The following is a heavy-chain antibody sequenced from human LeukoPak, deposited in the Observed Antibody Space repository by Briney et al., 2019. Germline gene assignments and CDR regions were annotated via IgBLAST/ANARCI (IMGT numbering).Heavy chain of an antibody. V-gene: IGHV3-7*01. D-gene: IGHD1-1*01. Sequence: GGSLRLSCAASGFTFSSYWMSRVRQAPGKGLEWVANIKQDGSEKYYVDSVKGRFTISRDNAKNSLYLQMNSLRAEDTAVYYCARWASRNGIYYFDYWGQGTLVTVSS. CDR2: IKQDGSEK. CDR1: GFTFSSYW. J-gene: IGHJ4*02. CDR3: ARWASRNGIYYFDY.